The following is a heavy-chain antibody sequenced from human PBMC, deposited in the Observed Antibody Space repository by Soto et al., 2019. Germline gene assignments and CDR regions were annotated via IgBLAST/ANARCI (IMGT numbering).Heavy chain of an antibody. CDR3: ATSGSMLNYYGSGSYYGYKYYFDY. Sequence: GASVKVSCKVSGYTLTELSMHWVRQAPGKGLEWMGGFDPEGGETIYAQKFQGRVTMTEDTSTDTAYMELSSLRSEDTAVYYCATSGSMLNYYGSGSYYGYKYYFDYWGQGTLVTVSS. CDR2: FDPEGGET. D-gene: IGHD3-10*01. J-gene: IGHJ4*02. V-gene: IGHV1-24*01. CDR1: GYTLTELS.